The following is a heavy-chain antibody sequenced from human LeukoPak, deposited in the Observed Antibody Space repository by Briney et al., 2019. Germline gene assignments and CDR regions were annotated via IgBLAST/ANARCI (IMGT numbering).Heavy chain of an antibody. V-gene: IGHV3-23*01. CDR2: ISGSGGST. Sequence: PGGSLRLSCAVSGFTFSSYAMSWVRQAPGRGLEWVSAISGSGGSTYYADSVKGRFTISRDNSKNTLYLQMNSLRAEDTAVYYWARRSGIAVAGAFDYWGQGTLVTVSS. J-gene: IGHJ4*02. D-gene: IGHD6-19*01. CDR1: GFTFSSYA. CDR3: ARRSGIAVAGAFDY.